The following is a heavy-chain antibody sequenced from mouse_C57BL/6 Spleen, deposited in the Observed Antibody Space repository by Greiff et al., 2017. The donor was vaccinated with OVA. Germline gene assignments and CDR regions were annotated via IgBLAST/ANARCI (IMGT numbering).Heavy chain of an antibody. CDR3: ARGGYYSNSFDY. D-gene: IGHD2-5*01. CDR1: GYAFSSYW. J-gene: IGHJ2*01. V-gene: IGHV1-80*01. Sequence: VKLMESGAELVKPGASVKISCKASGYAFSSYWMNWVKQRPGKGLEWIGQIYPGDGDTNYNGKFKGKATLTADKSSSTAYMQLSSLTSEDSAVYFCARGGYYSNSFDYWGQGTTLTVSS. CDR2: IYPGDGDT.